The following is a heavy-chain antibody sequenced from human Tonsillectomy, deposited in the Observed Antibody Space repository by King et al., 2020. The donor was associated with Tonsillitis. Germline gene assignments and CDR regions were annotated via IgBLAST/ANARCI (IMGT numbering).Heavy chain of an antibody. Sequence: VQLVESGGGVVQPGRSLRLSCAASGFTFSSYAMHWVRQAPGKGLEWVAVISYDGSNKYYADSVKGRITISRDNSKNTLYLQMNSLRSEDTAVYYCAREDSWIHLSFDYWGQGTLVTVSS. CDR2: ISYDGSNK. J-gene: IGHJ4*02. V-gene: IGHV3-30*01. CDR3: AREDSWIHLSFDY. CDR1: GFTFSSYA. D-gene: IGHD5-18*01.